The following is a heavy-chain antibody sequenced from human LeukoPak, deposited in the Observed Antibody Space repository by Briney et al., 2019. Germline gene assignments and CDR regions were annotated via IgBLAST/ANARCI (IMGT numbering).Heavy chain of an antibody. J-gene: IGHJ4*02. CDR3: ARASLVRGVELDY. CDR1: GGSISSHY. V-gene: IGHV4-59*11. CDR2: IYYSGST. Sequence: PSETLSLTCTVSGGSISSHYWSWIRQPPGKGLEWIGYIYYSGSTNYNPSLKSRVTISVDTSKNQFSLKLSSVTAADTAVYYCARASLVRGVELDYWGQGTLVTVSS. D-gene: IGHD3-10*01.